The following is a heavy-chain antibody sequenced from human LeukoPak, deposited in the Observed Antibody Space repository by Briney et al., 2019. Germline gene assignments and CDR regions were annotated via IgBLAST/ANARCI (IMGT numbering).Heavy chain of an antibody. Sequence: GGSLRLSCAASGFTFSSYAMSWVRQAPGKGLEWVSAISGSGGSTYYADSVKGRFTISRDNSKNTLYLQMNSLRAEDTAAYYCAKDSLDTAMVRQAFDIWGQGTMVTVSS. V-gene: IGHV3-23*01. CDR2: ISGSGGST. D-gene: IGHD5-18*01. CDR3: AKDSLDTAMVRQAFDI. CDR1: GFTFSSYA. J-gene: IGHJ3*02.